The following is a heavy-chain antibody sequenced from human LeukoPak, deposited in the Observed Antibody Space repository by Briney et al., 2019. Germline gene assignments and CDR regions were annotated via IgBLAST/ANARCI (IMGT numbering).Heavy chain of an antibody. CDR2: ISSSGSTI. J-gene: IGHJ6*02. CDR3: ASGLRYCSSTSCYAGPGGMGV. Sequence: GGSLRLSCAASGFTFSDYYMSWIRQAPGKGLEWVSYISSSGSTIYYADSVKGRFTISRDNAKNSLYLQMNSLRAEDTAVYYCASGLRYCSSTSCYAGPGGMGVWGQGTTVTVSS. V-gene: IGHV3-11*01. CDR1: GFTFSDYY. D-gene: IGHD2-2*01.